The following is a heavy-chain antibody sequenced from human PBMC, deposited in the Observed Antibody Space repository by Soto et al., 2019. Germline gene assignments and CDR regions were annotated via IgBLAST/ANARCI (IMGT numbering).Heavy chain of an antibody. CDR3: ARIQDDFWSGGYYFDY. Sequence: QVTLKESGPVLVKPTETLTLTCTVSGFSLSNARMGVSWIRQPPGKALEWLAHLFSNDEKSYSTSLKSRLTISKDTSKSQVVLTMTNMDPVDTATYYCARIQDDFWSGGYYFDYWGQGTLVTVSS. J-gene: IGHJ4*02. D-gene: IGHD3-3*01. CDR1: GFSLSNARMG. V-gene: IGHV2-26*01. CDR2: LFSNDEK.